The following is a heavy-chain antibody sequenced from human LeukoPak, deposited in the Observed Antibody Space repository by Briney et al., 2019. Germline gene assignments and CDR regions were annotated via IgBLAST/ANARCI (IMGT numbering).Heavy chain of an antibody. D-gene: IGHD6-19*01. V-gene: IGHV4-34*01. J-gene: IGHJ4*02. CDR3: ARKGAVAATVDY. Sequence: SETLSLTCAVYGGSFSGYYWSWIRQPPEKGLEWIGEINHVGATNYNPSFKSRVTISVDTSKKQFSLNLTSVTAADTAVYYCARKGAVAATVDYWGQGTLVTVSS. CDR1: GGSFSGYY. CDR2: INHVGAT.